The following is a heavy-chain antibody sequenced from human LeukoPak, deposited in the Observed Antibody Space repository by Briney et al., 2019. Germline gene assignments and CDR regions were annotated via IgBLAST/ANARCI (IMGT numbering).Heavy chain of an antibody. CDR3: ASGDCSGGSCYLGY. D-gene: IGHD2-15*01. Sequence: SETLSLTCTVSGGSISSYYWSWIRQPSGKGLEWIGYIYYSGSTNYNPSLKSRVTISVDTSKNQFSLKLSSVTAADTAVYYCASGDCSGGSCYLGYWGQGTLVTVSS. CDR2: IYYSGST. J-gene: IGHJ4*02. V-gene: IGHV4-59*08. CDR1: GGSISSYY.